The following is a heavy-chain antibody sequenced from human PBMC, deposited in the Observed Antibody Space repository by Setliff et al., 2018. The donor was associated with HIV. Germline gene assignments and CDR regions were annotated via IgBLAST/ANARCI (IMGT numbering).Heavy chain of an antibody. D-gene: IGHD2-2*01. J-gene: IGHJ4*02. V-gene: IGHV3-7*03. CDR1: GFTFSSYW. Sequence: GSLRLSCAASGFTFSSYWMSWVRQAPGKGLEWVANIKQDGSEKYYVDSVKGRFTISRDNAKNSLYLQMNSLRAEDTAVYYCARDLALWQLLPLDYFDYWGQGTLVTVSS. CDR2: IKQDGSEK. CDR3: ARDLALWQLLPLDYFDY.